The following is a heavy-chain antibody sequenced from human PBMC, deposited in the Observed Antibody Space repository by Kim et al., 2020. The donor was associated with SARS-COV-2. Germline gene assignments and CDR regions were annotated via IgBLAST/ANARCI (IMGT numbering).Heavy chain of an antibody. CDR2: IKHGGSET. J-gene: IGHJ4*02. CDR1: GFTFGGYW. Sequence: GGSLRLSCAASGFTFGGYWMNWVRQAPGKGLEWVANIKHGGSETYYVDSVKGRFTISRDNSKNSLYLHMNSLRAEDTAVYYCARVRYSSSPGRSDDWGQGTLVTVSS. V-gene: IGHV3-7*01. CDR3: ARVRYSSSPGRSDD. D-gene: IGHD6-6*01.